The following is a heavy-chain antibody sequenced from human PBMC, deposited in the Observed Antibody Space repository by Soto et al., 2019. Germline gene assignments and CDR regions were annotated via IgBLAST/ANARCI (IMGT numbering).Heavy chain of an antibody. D-gene: IGHD2-2*01. V-gene: IGHV3-30*18. J-gene: IGHJ4*02. CDR3: AKAPIVVVPAAVGYFDY. CDR1: GFTFSIYG. CDR2: ISYDGSNK. Sequence: PGGSLRLSCAASGFTFSIYGMQWVRHAPGKGLEWVAVISYDGSNKYYADSVKGRFTISRDNSKNTLYLQMNSLRAEDTAVYYCAKAPIVVVPAAVGYFDYWGQGTLVTVSS.